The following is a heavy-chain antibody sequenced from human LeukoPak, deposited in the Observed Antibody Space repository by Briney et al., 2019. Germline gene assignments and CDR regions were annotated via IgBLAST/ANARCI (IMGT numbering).Heavy chain of an antibody. D-gene: IGHD3-10*01. J-gene: IGHJ1*01. Sequence: PGRSLRLSCAASGFTFSSYGMHWVRQAPGKGLEWVAFIRNDGDKKYYADSVKGRFTISRDNSKNTLYLQMNSLRAEDTAVYYCAKDRESYLGHWGQGTLVTVSS. CDR1: GFTFSSYG. V-gene: IGHV3-30*02. CDR2: IRNDGDKK. CDR3: AKDRESYLGH.